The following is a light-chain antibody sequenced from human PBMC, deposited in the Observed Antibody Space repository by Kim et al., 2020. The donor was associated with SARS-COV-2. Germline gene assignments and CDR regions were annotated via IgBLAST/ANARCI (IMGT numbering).Light chain of an antibody. CDR1: NVGSKG. Sequence: APCTTARITCACNNVGSKGVYWYQQQPGPGPVLVIYYDSDRPSGIAARFRGSDSGTTDTLTISMVEAGDKADYYFQVWDSSSGPAVFGGGTQLTVL. V-gene: IGLV3-21*04. CDR3: QVWDSSSGPAV. CDR2: YDS. J-gene: IGLJ3*02.